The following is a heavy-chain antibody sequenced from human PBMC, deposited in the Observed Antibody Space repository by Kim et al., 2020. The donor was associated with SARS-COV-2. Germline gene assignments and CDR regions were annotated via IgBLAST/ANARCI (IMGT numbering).Heavy chain of an antibody. D-gene: IGHD6-19*01. V-gene: IGHV1-46*01. CDR2: INPSSGAT. CDR3: AIIPGIAVSGSFNYGMDV. CDR1: GHTFTSYF. Sequence: ASVKVSCKASGHTFTSYFIHWVRQAPGQGLEWMGIINPSSGATRTAQKFQGRVTMTRDTSTSTVYMELSSLRYEDTAVYYCAIIPGIAVSGSFNYGMDVWGQGTTVTVSS. J-gene: IGHJ6*02.